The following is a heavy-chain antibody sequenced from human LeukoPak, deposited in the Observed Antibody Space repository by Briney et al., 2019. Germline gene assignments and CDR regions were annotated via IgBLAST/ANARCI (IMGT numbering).Heavy chain of an antibody. V-gene: IGHV3-48*03. CDR3: ARAPEWVRSSWPYYFDY. D-gene: IGHD6-13*01. CDR1: GFTFSSYE. Sequence: GGSLRLSCAASGFTFSSYEMNWVRQAPGKGLEWVSYISSSGSTIYYADSVKGRFTISRDNAKNSLYLQINSLRAEDTAVYYCARAPEWVRSSWPYYFDYWGQGTLVTVSS. CDR2: ISSSGSTI. J-gene: IGHJ4*02.